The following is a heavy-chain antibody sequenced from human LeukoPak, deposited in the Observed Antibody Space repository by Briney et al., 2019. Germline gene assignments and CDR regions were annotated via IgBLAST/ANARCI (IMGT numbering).Heavy chain of an antibody. D-gene: IGHD3-10*01. J-gene: IGHJ5*02. CDR3: ASLPLLWFGELTDNWFDR. CDR2: INPNSGGT. Sequence: ASVTVSCKASGYTFTGYYMHWVRQAPGQGLEWMGWINPNSGGTNYAQKFQGRVTMTRDRSISTAYTEVSRLRSDDSAVYHCASLPLLWFGELTDNWFDRWGQGTLVTVSS. V-gene: IGHV1-2*02. CDR1: GYTFTGYY.